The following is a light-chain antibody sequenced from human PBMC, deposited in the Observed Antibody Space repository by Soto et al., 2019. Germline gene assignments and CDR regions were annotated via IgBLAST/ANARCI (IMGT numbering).Light chain of an antibody. J-gene: IGLJ1*01. CDR1: SSDVGGYNY. CDR3: DSYTSSRAYV. CDR2: EVS. V-gene: IGLV2-14*01. Sequence: QSALTQPASVSGSPGQSITISCTGTSSDVGGYNYVSWYQQQSGKAPKLIIHEVSNRPSGVSNRFSGSKSGNTASLTISGLQAEDEADYYCDSYTSSRAYVFGIGTKVTGL.